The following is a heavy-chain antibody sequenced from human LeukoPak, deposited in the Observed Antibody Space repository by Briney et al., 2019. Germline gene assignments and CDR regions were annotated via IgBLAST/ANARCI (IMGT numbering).Heavy chain of an antibody. D-gene: IGHD6-19*01. V-gene: IGHV3-23*01. CDR3: ARGLRAVAGNTYLNC. J-gene: IGHJ4*02. Sequence: GGSLRLSCAASGFTFNNYAMTWVRQAPGKGLECISTISGAGGGTYYTDSVKGRFTISRDNSKNTVYLQMNSLRAGDTAVYYCARGLRAVAGNTYLNCWGQGTLVTVSS. CDR2: ISGAGGGT. CDR1: GFTFNNYA.